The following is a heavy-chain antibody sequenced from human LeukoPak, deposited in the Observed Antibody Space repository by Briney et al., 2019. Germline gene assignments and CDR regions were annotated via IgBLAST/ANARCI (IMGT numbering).Heavy chain of an antibody. Sequence: SETLSLTCTVSGGSISSYYWSWVRQPPGKGLEWIGYIYYSGSTNYNPSLKSRVTISVDTSKNQFSLKLSSVTAADTAVYYCAREVDTAMVSPWGQGTLVTVSS. CDR1: GGSISSYY. CDR2: IYYSGST. V-gene: IGHV4-59*01. J-gene: IGHJ5*02. CDR3: AREVDTAMVSP. D-gene: IGHD5-18*01.